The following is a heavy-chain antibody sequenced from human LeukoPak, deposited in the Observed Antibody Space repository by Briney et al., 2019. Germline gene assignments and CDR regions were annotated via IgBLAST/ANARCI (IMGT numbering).Heavy chain of an antibody. V-gene: IGHV4-38-2*01. CDR2: IFHAGKT. D-gene: IGHD3-3*01. Sequence: SETLSLTCDVSGYPISSNYYWGWIRLPPEKGLEWIANIFHAGKTFYNPSLKSRVTMSVDTSRNQFSLQLSSVTAADAAVYYCAALRLIGDRRYWYFDFWGRGTLVTVSS. CDR3: AALRLIGDRRYWYFDF. J-gene: IGHJ2*01. CDR1: GYPISSNYY.